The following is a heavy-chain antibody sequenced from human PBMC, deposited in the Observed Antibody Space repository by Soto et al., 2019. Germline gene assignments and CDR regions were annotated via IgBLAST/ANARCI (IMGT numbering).Heavy chain of an antibody. CDR2: IRSKADNYAT. Sequence: EVQLLESAGGLVQPGGSLKLSCAVSGFTFSVSAIHWVSQASGKGLEWVGRIRSKADNYATAYGASVKGRFSISRDDSKNTAYLQMSSLNTEDTAVYYCARLAEWEYYDGMDVWGQGTTVTVSS. V-gene: IGHV3-73*02. CDR3: ARLAEWEYYDGMDV. J-gene: IGHJ6*02. D-gene: IGHD1-26*01. CDR1: GFTFSVSA.